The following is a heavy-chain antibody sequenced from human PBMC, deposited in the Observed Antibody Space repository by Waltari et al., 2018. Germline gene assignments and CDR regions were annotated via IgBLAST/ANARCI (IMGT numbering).Heavy chain of an antibody. Sequence: QVQLQQWGAGLLKPSETLSLTCAVYGGSFSGYYWSWLRQPPGKGLGWIGEINHSGSTNYNPSLKSRVTISVDTSKNQFSLKLSSVTAADTAVYYCARSWPYYDFWSGYSTDYGMDVWGQGTTVTVSS. CDR1: GGSFSGYY. CDR2: INHSGST. CDR3: ARSWPYYDFWSGYSTDYGMDV. V-gene: IGHV4-34*01. D-gene: IGHD3-3*01. J-gene: IGHJ6*02.